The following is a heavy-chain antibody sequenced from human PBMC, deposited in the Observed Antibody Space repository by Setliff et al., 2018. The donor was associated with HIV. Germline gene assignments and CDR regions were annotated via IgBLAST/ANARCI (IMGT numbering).Heavy chain of an antibody. Sequence: ASVKVSCKASGYTFTSYYMHWVRQAPGQGLEWMGIINPSSGSTTYAQKFQGRVTMTRDTSTSTVYMELSSLRSEDTAVYYCARDPTPSSSASYFQHWGQGTPVTVSS. V-gene: IGHV1-46*01. D-gene: IGHD2-15*01. J-gene: IGHJ1*01. CDR1: GYTFTSYY. CDR3: ARDPTPSSSASYFQH. CDR2: INPSSGST.